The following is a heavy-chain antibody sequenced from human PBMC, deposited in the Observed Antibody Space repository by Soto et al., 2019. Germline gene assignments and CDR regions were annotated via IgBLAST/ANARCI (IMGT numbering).Heavy chain of an antibody. D-gene: IGHD4-17*01. V-gene: IGHV4-30-4*01. CDR1: GGSISNSAYF. CDR3: ACPTNFDIDV. J-gene: IGHJ6*02. Sequence: QVQLQESGPGLVKPSQTLSLTCTVSGGSISNSAYFWSWVRQPPGKGLEWIGYIQGRGSTYYNPSLKSRVSISVDTSKNQFSLKLTSVTVADTAIYYFACPTNFDIDVWGQGTTVTVSS. CDR2: IQGRGST.